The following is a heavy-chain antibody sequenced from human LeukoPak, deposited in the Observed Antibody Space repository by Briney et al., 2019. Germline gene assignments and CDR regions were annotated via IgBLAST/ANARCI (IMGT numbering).Heavy chain of an antibody. D-gene: IGHD4-17*01. V-gene: IGHV4-34*01. CDR2: INHSGST. CDR1: GGSFSGYY. Sequence: PSETLSLTCAVYGGSFSGYYWSWIRQPPGKGLEWIGEINHSGSTNYNPPLKSRVTISVDTSKNQFSLKLSSVTAADTAVYYCARGTTVTTANFQHWGQGTLVTVSS. J-gene: IGHJ1*01. CDR3: ARGTTVTTANFQH.